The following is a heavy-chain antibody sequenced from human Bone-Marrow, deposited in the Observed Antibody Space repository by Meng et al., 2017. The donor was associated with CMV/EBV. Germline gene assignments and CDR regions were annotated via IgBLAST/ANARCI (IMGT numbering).Heavy chain of an antibody. CDR3: ARAYRAIDY. V-gene: IGHV3-21*01. CDR1: GFTFSSYS. J-gene: IGHJ4*02. CDR2: ISSSSRYI. D-gene: IGHD1-26*01. Sequence: GESLKISCAASGFTFSSYSMDWVRQAPGKGLEWVSSISSSSRYIYYADSVKGRFTISRDNTKISLYLQMNSLRAGDTAVYYCARAYRAIDYWGQGTLVTVSS.